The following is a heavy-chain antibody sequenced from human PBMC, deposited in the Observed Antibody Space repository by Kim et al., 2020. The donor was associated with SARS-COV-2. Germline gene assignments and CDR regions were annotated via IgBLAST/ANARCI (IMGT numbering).Heavy chain of an antibody. D-gene: IGHD6-25*01. J-gene: IGHJ6*02. CDR3: ARQRGNYGMDV. Sequence: THSRPAVQGHVTIAADKSITTAYLQWSSLKASDTAMYYCARQRGNYGMDVWGQGTTVTVSS. CDR2: T. V-gene: IGHV5-10-1*01.